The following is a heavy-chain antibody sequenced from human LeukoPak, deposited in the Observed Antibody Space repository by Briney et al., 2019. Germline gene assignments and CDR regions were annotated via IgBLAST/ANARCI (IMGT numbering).Heavy chain of an antibody. CDR1: GYSISGGYY. V-gene: IGHV4-38-2*01. D-gene: IGHD6-19*01. CDR3: ARHQYRSVWDGRNSWFDP. CDR2: TYHGGST. J-gene: IGHJ5*02. Sequence: SETLSLTCAVSGYSISGGYYWGWLRQPPGGGLEWIGSTYHGGSTYYNPPLRRRVALSVDTSKHQFFLQLSFVTAADTDVYYCARHQYRSVWDGRNSWFDPWGQGTLVTVSS.